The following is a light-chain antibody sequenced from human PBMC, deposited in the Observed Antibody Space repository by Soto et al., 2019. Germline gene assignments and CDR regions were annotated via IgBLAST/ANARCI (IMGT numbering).Light chain of an antibody. CDR2: KAS. Sequence: DIEMTQSPSTLSVSVGDRVSITCRASQTISSWLAWYQQKPGKAPKLLIYKASTLKSGVPSRFSGSGSGTEFTLTISSLQTDEFATYYCQHYNSYPEAFGQGTKVDIK. V-gene: IGKV1-5*03. J-gene: IGKJ1*01. CDR1: QTISSW. CDR3: QHYNSYPEA.